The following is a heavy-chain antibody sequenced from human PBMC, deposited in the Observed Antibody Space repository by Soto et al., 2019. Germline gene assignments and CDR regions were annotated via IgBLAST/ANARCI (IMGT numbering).Heavy chain of an antibody. D-gene: IGHD6-13*01. J-gene: IGHJ3*02. Sequence: EVQLVQTGAEVKKPGESLKISCKGSGYSFTSYWIGSVRQMPGKGLEWMRIIYPGDSDTRNSPSFQGQVTISADKSITTAYLQWSSLKASDTAMYYCARSRRGVSHSRSRKPPYDAFDIWGQGTMVTVSS. CDR1: GYSFTSYW. V-gene: IGHV5-51*03. CDR3: ARSRRGVSHSRSRKPPYDAFDI. CDR2: IYPGDSDT.